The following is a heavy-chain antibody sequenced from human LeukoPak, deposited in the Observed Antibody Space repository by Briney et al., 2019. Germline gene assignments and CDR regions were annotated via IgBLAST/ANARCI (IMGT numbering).Heavy chain of an antibody. CDR2: IYYSGST. D-gene: IGHD3-10*01. V-gene: IGHV4-39*07. CDR1: GGSISTSRYY. CDR3: ARELSGSQTFDY. Sequence: SETLSLTCTASGGSISTSRYYWGWVRQPPGKGLEWIGSIYYSGSTYYNPSLKSRVTISVDTSKNQFSLKLSSVTAADTAVYYCARELSGSQTFDYWGQGTLVTVSS. J-gene: IGHJ4*02.